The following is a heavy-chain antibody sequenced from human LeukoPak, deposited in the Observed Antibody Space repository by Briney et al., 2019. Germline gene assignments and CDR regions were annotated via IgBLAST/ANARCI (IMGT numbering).Heavy chain of an antibody. CDR2: ISAGGETP. J-gene: IGHJ4*02. CDR1: GFTFSSYA. Sequence: GGSLRLSCADSGFTFSSYAMSWVRHAPGKGLEWVSAISAGGETPYYADSVKGRFTISRDNFKNTLYLRMNSLRADDTAVYYCAKRRYCSTTNCHDFDYWGQGTLVTVSS. CDR3: AKRRYCSTTNCHDFDY. D-gene: IGHD2-2*01. V-gene: IGHV3-23*01.